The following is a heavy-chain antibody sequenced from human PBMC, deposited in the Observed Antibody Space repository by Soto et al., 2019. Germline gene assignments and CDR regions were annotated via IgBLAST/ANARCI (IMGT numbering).Heavy chain of an antibody. V-gene: IGHV3-9*01. D-gene: IGHD3-16*01. CDR3: AKARGGIDY. J-gene: IGHJ4*02. CDR2: ISWDSYSI. CDR1: GFTFDDYG. Sequence: EVQLVESGGGLVQPARSLRLSCVGSGFTFDDYGMHWVRQAPGKGLEWVSGISWDSYSIGYADSVKGRFTISRDNAKNSLYLQMNSLKSEDTALYYCAKARGGIDYWGQGTLVTVSS.